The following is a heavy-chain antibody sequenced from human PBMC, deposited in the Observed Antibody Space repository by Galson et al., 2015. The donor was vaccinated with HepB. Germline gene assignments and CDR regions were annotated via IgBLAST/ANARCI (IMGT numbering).Heavy chain of an antibody. CDR2: VSGTSIYT. D-gene: IGHD4-17*01. J-gene: IGHJ4*02. Sequence: SLRLSCAASGFTFSDYYMTWIRQAPGEGLEWLSYVSGTSIYTNYADSVKGRFTISRDNVKNLVYLQMNSLRVDETAVYYCARIALVDYGDHAHFDYWGQGTSVTVSS. V-gene: IGHV3-11*03. CDR1: GFTFSDYY. CDR3: ARIALVDYGDHAHFDY.